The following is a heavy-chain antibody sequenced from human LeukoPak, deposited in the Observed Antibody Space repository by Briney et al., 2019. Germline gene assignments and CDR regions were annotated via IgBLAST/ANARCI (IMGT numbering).Heavy chain of an antibody. D-gene: IGHD6-25*01. CDR2: IYYSGST. Sequence: SETLSLTCTVSGGSTSSYYWSWIRQPPGKGLEWIGYIYYSGSTNYNPSLKSRVTISVDTSKNQISLKLSSVTAADTAVYYCARDLSAAGPSGYYYYGMDVWGQGTTVTVSS. CDR3: ARDLSAAGPSGYYYYGMDV. V-gene: IGHV4-59*01. J-gene: IGHJ6*02. CDR1: GGSTSSYY.